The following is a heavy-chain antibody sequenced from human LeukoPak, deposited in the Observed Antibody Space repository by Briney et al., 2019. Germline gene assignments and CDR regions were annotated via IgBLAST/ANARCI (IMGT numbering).Heavy chain of an antibody. J-gene: IGHJ6*02. Sequence: GGSLRLSCAASGFTFSSYSMNWVRQAPGKGLEWVSSISSSSSYIYYADSVKGQFTISRDNAKNSLYLQMNSLRAEDTAVYYCAVSRGYYYGMDVWGQGTTVTASS. CDR3: AVSRGYYYGMDV. CDR1: GFTFSSYS. V-gene: IGHV3-21*01. D-gene: IGHD3-10*01. CDR2: ISSSSSYI.